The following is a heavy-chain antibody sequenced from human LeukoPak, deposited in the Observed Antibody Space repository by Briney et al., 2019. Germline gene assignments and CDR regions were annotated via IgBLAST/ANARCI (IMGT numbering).Heavy chain of an antibody. D-gene: IGHD3-22*01. CDR1: GGSISSYY. Sequence: PSETLSLTCTVSGGSISSYYWSWIRQPPGKGLEWIGYIYYSGSTNYNPSLKSRVTISVDTSKNQFSLKLSSVTAADTAVYYCARGPYYYDSSGYYLFDYWGQGTLVTVSS. J-gene: IGHJ4*02. CDR3: ARGPYYYDSSGYYLFDY. V-gene: IGHV4-59*01. CDR2: IYYSGST.